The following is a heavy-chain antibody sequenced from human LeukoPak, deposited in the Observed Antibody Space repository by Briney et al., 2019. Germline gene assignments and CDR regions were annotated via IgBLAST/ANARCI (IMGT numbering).Heavy chain of an antibody. D-gene: IGHD5-18*01. Sequence: GGSLRLSCAASGFTFSSYWMHWVRQAPGKGLVWVSRINTDGSSTSYADSVKGRFTISRDNAKNTLYLQMNSLRAEDTAVYYCARDRGSGYSYGEFDYWGQGTLVTVSS. CDR2: INTDGSST. CDR3: ARDRGSGYSYGEFDY. J-gene: IGHJ4*02. V-gene: IGHV3-74*01. CDR1: GFTFSSYW.